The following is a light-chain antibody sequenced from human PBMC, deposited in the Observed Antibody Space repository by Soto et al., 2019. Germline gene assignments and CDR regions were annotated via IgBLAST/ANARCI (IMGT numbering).Light chain of an antibody. CDR1: NIGSKS. CDR2: YDS. V-gene: IGLV3-21*04. CDR3: QVWGSTSDHYV. Sequence: SYELTQPPSVSVAPGKTARITCGGNNIGSKSVHWYQQKPGQAPVLVIYYDSDRPSGIPERFSASNSGNTATLTIGRVEAGDEADYYCQVWGSTSDHYVFGTGTKLTVL. J-gene: IGLJ1*01.